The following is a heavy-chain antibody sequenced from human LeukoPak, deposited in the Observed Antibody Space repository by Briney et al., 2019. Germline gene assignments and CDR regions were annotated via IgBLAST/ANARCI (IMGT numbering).Heavy chain of an antibody. CDR2: ISAYNGNT. D-gene: IGHD6-13*01. CDR3: ARERGDSRRSAFDI. V-gene: IGHV1-18*01. J-gene: IGHJ3*02. Sequence: GASVSLSCTPSRYTFTSLGISGVRQAPGQGLEWRGWISAYNGNTNYAQKLQGRVTMTTDKSTSTAYMELRSLRSDDTAVYYCARERGDSRRSAFDIWGQGTMVTVSS. CDR1: RYTFTSLG.